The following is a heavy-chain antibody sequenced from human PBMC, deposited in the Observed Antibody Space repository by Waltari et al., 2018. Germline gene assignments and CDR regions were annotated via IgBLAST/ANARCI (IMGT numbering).Heavy chain of an antibody. CDR2: IYYSGST. D-gene: IGHD4-17*01. V-gene: IGHV4-59*08. CDR1: GGSISSYY. J-gene: IGHJ5*02. CDR3: ATTKNIRYNWFDP. Sequence: QVQLQESGPGLVKPSETLSLTCTVSGGSISSYYWSWIRHPPGKGLEWIGYIYYSGSTNYNPSLKSRVTISVDTSKNQFSLKLSSVTAADTAVYYCATTKNIRYNWFDPWGQGTLVTVSS.